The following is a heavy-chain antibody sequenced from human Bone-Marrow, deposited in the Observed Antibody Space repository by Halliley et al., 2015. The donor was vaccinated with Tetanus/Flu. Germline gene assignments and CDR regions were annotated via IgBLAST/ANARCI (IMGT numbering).Heavy chain of an antibody. CDR3: SRGMSGGLLPALDY. V-gene: IGHV1-3*01. D-gene: IGHD3-10*01. J-gene: IGHJ4*02. Sequence: WMGWINGASGNRRYSQNFQGRVTFTRDTSANTAYMDLASLTSEDTAIYYCSRGMSGGLLPALDYWGQGTPVTVSS. CDR2: INGASGNR.